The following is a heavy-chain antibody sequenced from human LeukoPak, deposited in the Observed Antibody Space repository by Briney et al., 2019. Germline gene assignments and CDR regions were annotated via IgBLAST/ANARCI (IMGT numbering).Heavy chain of an antibody. D-gene: IGHD5-24*01. Sequence: PGGSLRLSCAASGFTFSSYAMHWVRQAPGKGLEWVAVISYDGSNKYYADSVKGRFTISRDNSKNTLYLQMNSLRAEDTAVYYCARERRDGYKALNYWGQGTLVTVSS. V-gene: IGHV3-30-3*01. CDR3: ARERRDGYKALNY. CDR2: ISYDGSNK. J-gene: IGHJ4*02. CDR1: GFTFSSYA.